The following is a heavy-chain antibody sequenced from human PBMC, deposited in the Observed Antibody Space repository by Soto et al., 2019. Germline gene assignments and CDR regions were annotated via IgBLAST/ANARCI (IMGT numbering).Heavy chain of an antibody. V-gene: IGHV3-53*01. J-gene: IGHJ6*02. CDR1: WFTVTTNY. CDR2: LYVGDST. D-gene: IGHD3-22*01. Sequence: GGSLNLSYAPTWFTVTTNYMSCVRQTPGRGLEWVSVLYVGDSTYYADSVKGRFTISRDNSKNTLYLQMNSLRAEDTALYYCARYYDYSGGTSGGLDVWGQGT. CDR3: ARYYDYSGGTSGGLDV.